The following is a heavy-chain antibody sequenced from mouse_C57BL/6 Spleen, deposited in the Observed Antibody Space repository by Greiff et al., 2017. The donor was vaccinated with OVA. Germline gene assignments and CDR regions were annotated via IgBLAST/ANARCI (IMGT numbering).Heavy chain of an antibody. D-gene: IGHD1-1*01. CDR2: INPSSGYT. CDR3: APTERYAMDY. J-gene: IGHJ4*01. V-gene: IGHV1-4*01. Sequence: QVQLQQSGAELARPGASVKMSCKASGYTFTSYTMHWVKQRPGQGLEWIGYINPSSGYTKYNQKFKDKATLTANKSSSTAYMQLSDLTSVDSAVNCCAPTERYAMDYWGQGTSVTVSS. CDR1: GYTFTSYT.